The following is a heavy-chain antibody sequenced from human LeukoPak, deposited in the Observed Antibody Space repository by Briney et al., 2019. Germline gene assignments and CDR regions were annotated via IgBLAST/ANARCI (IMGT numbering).Heavy chain of an antibody. CDR2: TYYRSKWYN. V-gene: IGHV6-1*01. D-gene: IGHD1-26*01. CDR1: GDSVSSNSAA. Sequence: SQTLSLTCAISGDSVSSNSAAWNWIRQSPSRGLEWLGRTYYRSKWYNDYAVSVKSRITVNPDTSKNQFSLQLNSVTPEDTAVYYCARETSGSYPRRYYYMDVWGEGTTVTVSS. CDR3: ARETSGSYPRRYYYMDV. J-gene: IGHJ6*03.